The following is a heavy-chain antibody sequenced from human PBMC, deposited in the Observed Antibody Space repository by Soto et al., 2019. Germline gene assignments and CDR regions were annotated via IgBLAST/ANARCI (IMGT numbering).Heavy chain of an antibody. CDR1: GFTFDDYA. V-gene: IGHV3-9*01. CDR2: ISWNSGSI. D-gene: IGHD3-3*01. CDR3: AKDGRGGPLEWGIIDS. J-gene: IGHJ4*02. Sequence: EVQLVESGGGLVQPGRSLRLSCAASGFTFDDYAMHWVRQAPGKGLEWVSGISWNSGSIGYVDSVKGRFAISRDNAKNSLYLQMNSLRAEDTALYYCAKDGRGGPLEWGIIDSWGQGTLVTVSS.